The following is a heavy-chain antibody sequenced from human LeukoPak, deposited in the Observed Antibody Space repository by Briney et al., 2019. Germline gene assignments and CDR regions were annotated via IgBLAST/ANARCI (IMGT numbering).Heavy chain of an antibody. CDR2: INPNSGGT. D-gene: IGHD3-9*01. Sequence: ASVKDSCKASGYTLTGYFMHWVRQAPGQGLWWMGWINPNSGGTNYAQKFQGRVTMTRDTSISTAYMELSRLRSDDTAVYYCARERRYDILTGYCDYWGQGTLVTVSS. CDR3: ARERRYDILTGYCDY. CDR1: GYTLTGYF. J-gene: IGHJ4*02. V-gene: IGHV1-2*02.